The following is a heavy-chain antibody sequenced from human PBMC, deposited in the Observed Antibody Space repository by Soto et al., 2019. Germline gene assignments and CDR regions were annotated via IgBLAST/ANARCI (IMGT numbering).Heavy chain of an antibody. Sequence: SETLSLTCAVYGGSFSGYYWSWNRQPPGKGLEWIGEINHSGSTNYNPSLKSRVTISVDTSKNQFSLKLSSVTAADTAVYYCASQENFAGYFQHWGQGTPVTVSS. V-gene: IGHV4-34*01. CDR1: GGSFSGYY. J-gene: IGHJ1*01. CDR3: ASQENFAGYFQH. CDR2: INHSGST.